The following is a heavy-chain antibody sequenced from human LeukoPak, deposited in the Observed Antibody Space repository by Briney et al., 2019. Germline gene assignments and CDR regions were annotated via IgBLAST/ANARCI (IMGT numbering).Heavy chain of an antibody. CDR3: ARGNAHAFDI. D-gene: IGHD1-1*01. J-gene: IGHJ3*02. V-gene: IGHV3-74*01. CDR1: GFTFRTYW. Sequence: GGSLRLSCAVSGFTFRTYWMHWVRQVPGEGLVWVSRINEDGSSTTSADSVKGRFTISRDNAENTLYLQMNSLRAEDTAVYFCARGNAHAFDIWGQGTMVTVSS. CDR2: INEDGSST.